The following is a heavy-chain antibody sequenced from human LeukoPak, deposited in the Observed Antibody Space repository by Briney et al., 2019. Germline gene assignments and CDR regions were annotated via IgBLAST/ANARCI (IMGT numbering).Heavy chain of an antibody. J-gene: IGHJ4*02. CDR1: GGSISSGNYY. CDR2: IYHSGST. CDR3: ARRGGVGATVDY. V-gene: IGHV4-30-2*01. Sequence: SETLSLTCTVSGGSISSGNYYWSWIRQPPGKGLEWIGYIYHSGSTYYNPSLKSRVTISVDRSKNQFSLKLSSVTAADTAVYYCARRGGVGATVDYWGQGTLVTVSS. D-gene: IGHD1-26*01.